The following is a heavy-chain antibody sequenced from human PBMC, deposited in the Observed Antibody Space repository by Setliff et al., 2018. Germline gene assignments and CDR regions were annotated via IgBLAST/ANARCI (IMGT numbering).Heavy chain of an antibody. V-gene: IGHV3-30*02. CDR1: GFVFGTYG. D-gene: IGHD3-10*01. CDR2: VRFDGTYK. CDR3: AKVKKPLIRGSGFDY. J-gene: IGHJ4*02. Sequence: GGSLRLSCAASGFVFGTYGMHWVRQAPGKGLDWVASVRFDGTYKVYGDSVKGRSTISRDNSENTLFLQMTSLRPEDTGVYYCAKVKKPLIRGSGFDYWGRGTPVTVSS.